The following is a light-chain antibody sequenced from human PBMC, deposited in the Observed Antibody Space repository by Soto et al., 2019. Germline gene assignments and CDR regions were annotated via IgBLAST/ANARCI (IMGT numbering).Light chain of an antibody. Sequence: QSVLTQPRSVSGSPGQSVTISCTGTSSDVGGYNYVSWYQQHPGKAPKLMIYDVSKRPSGVPDRFSGSKSGNTASLTISGLQAEDVADYYCCSYAGSYTHYVFGTGTQLTVL. V-gene: IGLV2-11*01. CDR2: DVS. CDR1: SSDVGGYNY. J-gene: IGLJ1*01. CDR3: CSYAGSYTHYV.